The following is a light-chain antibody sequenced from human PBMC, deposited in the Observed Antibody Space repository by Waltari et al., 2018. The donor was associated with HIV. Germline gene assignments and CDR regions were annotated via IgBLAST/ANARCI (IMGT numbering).Light chain of an antibody. V-gene: IGLV2-23*02. Sequence: QSALTQPASVSGSPGQSITISCTGTSSDFGSYNLVSWYQHHPGKAPKLMIYEVTTGPSGVSNRFSGSKSGNTASLTISGLQAEDEADYYCCSYAGSVYVVGTGTKVTVL. J-gene: IGLJ1*01. CDR1: SSDFGSYNL. CDR3: CSYAGSVYV. CDR2: EVT.